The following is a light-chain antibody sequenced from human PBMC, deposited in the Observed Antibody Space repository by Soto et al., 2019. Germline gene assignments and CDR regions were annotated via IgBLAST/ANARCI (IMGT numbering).Light chain of an antibody. Sequence: EIQMSQSASTLSSSLGDRVIITYRASQSVSRWLAWYQQKPGKAPNLLIYDASILERGVPSRFSGSGSGTEFTLSISSLQADDFATYYCQQYNSYTFGQGTKV. CDR2: DAS. J-gene: IGKJ1*01. CDR1: QSVSRW. CDR3: QQYNSYT. V-gene: IGKV1-5*01.